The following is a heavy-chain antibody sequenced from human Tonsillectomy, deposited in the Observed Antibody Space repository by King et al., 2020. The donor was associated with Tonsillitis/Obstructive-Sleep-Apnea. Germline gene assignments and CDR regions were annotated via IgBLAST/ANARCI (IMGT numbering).Heavy chain of an antibody. V-gene: IGHV4-39*01. CDR3: SRGRSWSYNWFDP. D-gene: IGHD6-13*01. CDR2: SPYTGST. Sequence: QLQESGPGLVKPSETLSLTCTVSGGSISSSSHYWGWIRQPPGKGLEWIGSSPYTGSTYYNPSLQSRVTISVDTSKNQFSLKLNSVTAADTAVYYCSRGRSWSYNWFDPWGQGTLVTVSS. CDR1: GGSISSSSHY. J-gene: IGHJ5*02.